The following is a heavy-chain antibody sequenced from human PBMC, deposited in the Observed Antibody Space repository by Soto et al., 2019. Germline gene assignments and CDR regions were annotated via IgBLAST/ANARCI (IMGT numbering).Heavy chain of an antibody. J-gene: IGHJ5*02. CDR1: GYTFTSYA. CDR2: INAGNGNT. V-gene: IGHV1-3*01. Sequence: QVQLVQSGAEVKKPGASVKVSCKASGYTFTSYAMHWVRQAPGQRLEWMGWINAGNGNTKYSQKFQGRVTITRDTSASTAYMELSSLRSEDTAVYYCARDGITMVRGAPNWFDPWGQGTLVTLSS. CDR3: ARDGITMVRGAPNWFDP. D-gene: IGHD3-10*01.